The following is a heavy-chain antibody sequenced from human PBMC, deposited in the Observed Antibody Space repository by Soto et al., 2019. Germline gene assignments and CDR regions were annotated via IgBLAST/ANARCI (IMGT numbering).Heavy chain of an antibody. V-gene: IGHV3-23*01. CDR1: GFTFSSYA. J-gene: IGHJ3*02. Sequence: GRSLRLSCAASGFTFSSYAMSWVRQAPGKGLEWVSAISGSGGSTYYADSVKGRFTISRDNSKNTLYLQMNSLRAEDTAVYYCAKKGRDSSGYIDAFDIWGQGTMVTVSS. D-gene: IGHD3-22*01. CDR2: ISGSGGST. CDR3: AKKGRDSSGYIDAFDI.